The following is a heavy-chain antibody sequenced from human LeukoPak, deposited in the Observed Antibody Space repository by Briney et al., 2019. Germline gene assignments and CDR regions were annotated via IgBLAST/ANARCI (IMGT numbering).Heavy chain of an antibody. V-gene: IGHV1-18*01. CDR3: ARVFDWLLSFDY. CDR1: GYTFITYG. CDR2: ISAYNGNT. Sequence: ASVKVSCKASGYTFITYGITWVRQAPGQGLEWMGWISAYNGNTNYAQKFQGRVTITRDTSASTAYMELSSLRSEDTAVYYCARVFDWLLSFDYWGQGTLVTVSS. J-gene: IGHJ4*02. D-gene: IGHD3-9*01.